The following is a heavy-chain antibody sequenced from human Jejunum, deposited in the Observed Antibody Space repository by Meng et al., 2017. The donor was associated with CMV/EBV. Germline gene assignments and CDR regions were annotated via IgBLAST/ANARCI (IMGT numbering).Heavy chain of an antibody. D-gene: IGHD3-3*01. CDR2: MSSGGTTT. V-gene: IGHV3-11*01. CDR1: GFTFSDHY. J-gene: IGHJ4*02. CDR3: VRRVNDFWSGYYDY. Sequence: GFTFSDHYMSWFRQAPGKGLAWVSYMSSGGTTTAYADSVQGRFTISRDNAKNSLYLQMNSLRAEDTAVYYCVRRVNDFWSGYYDYWGQGTVVTVSS.